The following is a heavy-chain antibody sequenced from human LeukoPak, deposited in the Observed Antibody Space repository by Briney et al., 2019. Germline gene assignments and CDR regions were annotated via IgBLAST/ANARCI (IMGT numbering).Heavy chain of an antibody. D-gene: IGHD2-2*01. CDR2: ISGSGGST. Sequence: GGSLRLSCAASGFTFSSYAMSWVRQAPGKGLEWVSAISGSGGSTYYADSVKGRFTISRDNSKNTLFLQMNSLRAEDTAVYYCAKRSVCSSTSCWGFDYWGQGTLVTVSS. J-gene: IGHJ4*02. CDR3: AKRSVCSSTSCWGFDY. V-gene: IGHV3-23*01. CDR1: GFTFSSYA.